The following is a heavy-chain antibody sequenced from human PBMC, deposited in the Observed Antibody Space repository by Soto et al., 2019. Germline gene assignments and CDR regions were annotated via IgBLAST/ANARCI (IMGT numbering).Heavy chain of an antibody. Sequence: SVKVSCKASGGTFSSYTISWVRQAPGQGLEWMGRIIPIFGTANYAQKFQGRVTITADESTSTAYMELSSLRSEDTAVYYCARDLEGYYYGSGSYRSYYGMDVWGQGTTVTVSS. CDR3: ARDLEGYYYGSGSYRSYYGMDV. J-gene: IGHJ6*02. CDR2: IIPIFGTA. D-gene: IGHD3-10*01. CDR1: GGTFSSYT. V-gene: IGHV1-69*13.